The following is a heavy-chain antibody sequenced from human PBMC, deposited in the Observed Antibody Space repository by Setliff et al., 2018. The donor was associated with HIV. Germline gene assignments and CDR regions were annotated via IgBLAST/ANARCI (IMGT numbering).Heavy chain of an antibody. J-gene: IGHJ4*02. Sequence: SETLSLTCTVSGGSISSGSYYWGWIRQPPGKGLEWIGSIYYSGSTYYNPSLKSRVTISVDTSKNQFSLKLSSVTAADTAVYYCATHSANIAAAGTVDYWGQGTLVTVSS. V-gene: IGHV4-39*07. CDR3: ATHSANIAAAGTVDY. CDR2: IYYSGST. CDR1: GGSISSGSYY. D-gene: IGHD6-13*01.